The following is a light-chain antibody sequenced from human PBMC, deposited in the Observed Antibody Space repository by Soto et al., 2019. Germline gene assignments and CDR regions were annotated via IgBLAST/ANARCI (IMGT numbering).Light chain of an antibody. J-gene: IGLJ2*01. Sequence: QSVLTQPPSVSAAPGQKVTISCSGSSSNIGNNFVSWYQQFPGPAPKLLMYETNHRPSGIPDRISGSKSGTSATLGITGLQPGDEADYYGGAWDGSLSAVVFGGGTKLTVL. CDR2: ETN. CDR3: GAWDGSLSAVV. CDR1: SSNIGNNF. V-gene: IGLV1-51*02.